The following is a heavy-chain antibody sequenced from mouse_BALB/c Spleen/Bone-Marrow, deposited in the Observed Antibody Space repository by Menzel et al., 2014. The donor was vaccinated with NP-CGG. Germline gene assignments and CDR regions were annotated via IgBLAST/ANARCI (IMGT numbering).Heavy chain of an antibody. CDR3: ARDYYGSSDY. Sequence: VQLQQSGGGLVQPGGSLKLSCAASGFTFSSHGMSWVRQTPDKRLELVATINSNGGSTYYPDSVKGRFTISRDNAKNTLYLQMSSLKSEDTAMYYCARDYYGSSDYWGQGTTLTVSS. J-gene: IGHJ2*01. CDR2: INSNGGST. CDR1: GFTFSSHG. V-gene: IGHV5-6-3*01. D-gene: IGHD1-1*01.